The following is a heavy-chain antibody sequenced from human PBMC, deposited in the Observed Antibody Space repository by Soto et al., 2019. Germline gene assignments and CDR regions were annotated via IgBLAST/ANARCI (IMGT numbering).Heavy chain of an antibody. D-gene: IGHD5-12*01. V-gene: IGHV4-59*01. Sequence: QVQLQESGPGLVKPSETLSLTCTVSGDSIRSSYWSWIRQPPGKGLEWIGFIYYSGSINYHPSLKSRVSIAIDTSKNQISLKLSSVTAADPAVYYCARGGDGYNPFDYWGQGTLVTVSS. CDR3: ARGGDGYNPFDY. CDR2: IYYSGSI. J-gene: IGHJ4*02. CDR1: GDSIRSSY.